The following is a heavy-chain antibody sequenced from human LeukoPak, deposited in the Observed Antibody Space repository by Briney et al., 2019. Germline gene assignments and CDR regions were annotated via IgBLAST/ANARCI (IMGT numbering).Heavy chain of an antibody. D-gene: IGHD2-21*01. J-gene: IGHJ4*02. Sequence: GGSLRLSCAAYGFTFSSYWMSWVRQAPGKGLEWVANIKQDGSEKYYVDSVKGRFTISRDNAKNSLYLQMNSLRAEDTAVYYCARDLAWDYFDYWGQGTLVTVSS. CDR2: IKQDGSEK. CDR3: ARDLAWDYFDY. CDR1: GFTFSSYW. V-gene: IGHV3-7*01.